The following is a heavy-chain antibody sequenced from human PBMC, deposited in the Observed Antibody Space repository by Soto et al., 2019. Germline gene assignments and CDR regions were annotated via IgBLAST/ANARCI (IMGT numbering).Heavy chain of an antibody. CDR3: ARGIAVAGYLHYYYGMDV. Sequence: ASVKVSCKASGYTFTGYYMHWVRQAPGQGLEWMGWINPNSGGTNYAQKFQGWVTMTRDTSISTAYMELSRLRSDDTAVYYCARGIAVAGYLHYYYGMDVWGQGTTVTVSS. V-gene: IGHV1-2*04. D-gene: IGHD6-19*01. CDR2: INPNSGGT. J-gene: IGHJ6*02. CDR1: GYTFTGYY.